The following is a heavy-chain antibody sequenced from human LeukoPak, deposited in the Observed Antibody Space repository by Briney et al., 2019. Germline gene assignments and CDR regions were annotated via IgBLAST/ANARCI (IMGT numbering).Heavy chain of an antibody. J-gene: IGHJ4*02. CDR2: IWYDGSNK. D-gene: IGHD7-27*01. V-gene: IGHV3-33*01. Sequence: PGGSLRLSCAASGFTFSSYGMHWVRQAPGKGLEWVAVIWYDGSNKYYADSVKRRFTISRDNSKNTLYLQMNSLRAEDTAVYYCARGELGILPDYWGQGTLVTVSS. CDR1: GFTFSSYG. CDR3: ARGELGILPDY.